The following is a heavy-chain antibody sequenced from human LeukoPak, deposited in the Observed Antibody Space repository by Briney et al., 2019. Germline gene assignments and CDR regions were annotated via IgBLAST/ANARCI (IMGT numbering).Heavy chain of an antibody. CDR3: ASRIATAGSVDY. D-gene: IGHD6-13*01. V-gene: IGHV3-53*01. Sequence: GGSLRLSCAASGFSVNSSYMSWVRQAPGKGLEWVSVIYSSGSTYYADSVKGRFTISRDNSKNTLHLQMNTLRAEDTAVYYCASRIATAGSVDYWGQGTQVTVSS. CDR1: GFSVNSSY. J-gene: IGHJ4*02. CDR2: IYSSGST.